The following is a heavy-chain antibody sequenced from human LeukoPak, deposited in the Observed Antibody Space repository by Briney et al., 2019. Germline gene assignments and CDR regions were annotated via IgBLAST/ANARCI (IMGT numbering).Heavy chain of an antibody. D-gene: IGHD6-19*01. J-gene: IGHJ6*02. V-gene: IGHV1-18*01. Sequence: GASVKLSCKAAGHTFTSYGRSWVRYVPGQDLEWMGWISAYNGNTNYAQKLQGRVTMTTDPSTSTAYMELRSLISDDTAVYYCARDQGWSSCCCYYYYYGRDVWGQGTTVTVSS. CDR1: GHTFTSYG. CDR3: ARDQGWSSCCCYYYYYGRDV. CDR2: ISAYNGNT.